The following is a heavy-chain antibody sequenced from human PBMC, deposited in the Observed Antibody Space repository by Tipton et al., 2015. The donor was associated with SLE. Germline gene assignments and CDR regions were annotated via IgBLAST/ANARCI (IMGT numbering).Heavy chain of an antibody. Sequence: TLSLTCTVSGGSISSSRYYWSWIRQPPGRGLEWIGYIYYSGSTNYNPSLKSRVTISVDTSKNQFSLRLNSVTAADTAVYYCARDYYGSGFDAFDIWGQGTMVTVSS. CDR1: GGSISSSRYY. J-gene: IGHJ3*02. D-gene: IGHD3-10*01. CDR3: ARDYYGSGFDAFDI. V-gene: IGHV4-61*01. CDR2: IYYSGST.